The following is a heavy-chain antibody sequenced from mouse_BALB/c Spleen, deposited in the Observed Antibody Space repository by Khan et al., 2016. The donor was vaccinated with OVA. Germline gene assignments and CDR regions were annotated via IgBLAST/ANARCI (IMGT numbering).Heavy chain of an antibody. CDR1: GYSITSGYA. CDR3: ARGNYYGYYFDY. J-gene: IGHJ2*01. CDR2: ISYSGVT. V-gene: IGHV3-2*02. D-gene: IGHD1-1*01. Sequence: EVKLLESGPGLVKPSQSLSLTCTVTGYSITSGYAWNWIRQFPGNKLEWMGYISYSGVTSYTPSLKSRISITRDTSKNQFFLQLTSVTTEDTATYYCARGNYYGYYFDYWGQGTTLTVS.